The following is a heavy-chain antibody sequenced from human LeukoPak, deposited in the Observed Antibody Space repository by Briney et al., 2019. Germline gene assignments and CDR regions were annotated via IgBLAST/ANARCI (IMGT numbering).Heavy chain of an antibody. CDR3: ARSIAADGPTDNWFDP. CDR2: INHSGST. J-gene: IGHJ5*02. V-gene: IGHV4-34*01. D-gene: IGHD6-13*01. Sequence: KPSETLSLTCAVYGGSFSGYYWSWIRQPPGKGLEWIGEINHSGSTNYNPSLKSRVTISVDTSKNQLSLKLSSVTSADTTVYYCARSIAADGPTDNWFDPWGQGTLVTVSS. CDR1: GGSFSGYY.